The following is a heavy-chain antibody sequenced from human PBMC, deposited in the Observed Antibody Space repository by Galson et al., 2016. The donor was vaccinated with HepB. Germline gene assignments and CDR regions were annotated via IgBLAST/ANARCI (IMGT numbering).Heavy chain of an antibody. CDR2: IYSGGAT. J-gene: IGHJ5*01. Sequence: SLRLSCAGSGFIVSSHYMNWVRQPPGKGLEWVAIIYSGGATYYADSVKGRFTISRDKPKNTLYLQMNSLRAEDTAVYYCARDPGRIAAAGHFDSWGQGTLVTVSS. V-gene: IGHV3-53*01. CDR1: GFIVSSHY. D-gene: IGHD6-13*01. CDR3: ARDPGRIAAAGHFDS.